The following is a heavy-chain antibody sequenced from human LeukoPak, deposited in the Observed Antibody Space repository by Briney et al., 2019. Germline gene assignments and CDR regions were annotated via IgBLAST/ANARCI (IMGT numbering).Heavy chain of an antibody. Sequence: GGSLRLSCAASGFTFSDYNMRWIRQAPGKGLEWVSSISRSGSTKYYADSVKGRFTISRDNGKNSLHLQMNSLRAEDTALYYCARDGGSAWFFRYWGQGTLVKVSS. J-gene: IGHJ4*02. CDR3: ARDGGSAWFFRY. CDR2: ISRSGSTK. CDR1: GFTFSDYN. V-gene: IGHV3-11*04. D-gene: IGHD6-19*01.